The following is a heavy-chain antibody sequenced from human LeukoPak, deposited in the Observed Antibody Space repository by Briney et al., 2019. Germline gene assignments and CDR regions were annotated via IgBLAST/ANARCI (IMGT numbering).Heavy chain of an antibody. J-gene: IGHJ5*02. CDR1: GFTFSDYA. V-gene: IGHV3-23*01. CDR3: AKETTVTPGNVNWFDP. D-gene: IGHD4-17*01. CDR2: ISGSGGDT. Sequence: GGSLRLSCATSGFTFSDYAMSWVRQAPGRGLEWVPAISGSGGDTYYADSVKGRFTISRDNFKNRMNLQMKRLRAEDTAVYYCAKETTVTPGNVNWFDPWGQGTLVTVSS.